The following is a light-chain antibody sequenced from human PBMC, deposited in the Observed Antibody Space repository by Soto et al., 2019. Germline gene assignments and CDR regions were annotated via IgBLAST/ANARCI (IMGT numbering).Light chain of an antibody. CDR3: QQYNSWPLT. J-gene: IGKJ4*01. CDR1: QSVNSN. Sequence: EIVMTQSPATLSVSPGERATLSCRASQSVNSNLAWYQQKSGQAPRLLIYGASTRATGTPARFSGSGSGTEFTLTISSLQSEDFAVYYCQQYNSWPLTFGGGTKVEIK. CDR2: GAS. V-gene: IGKV3-15*01.